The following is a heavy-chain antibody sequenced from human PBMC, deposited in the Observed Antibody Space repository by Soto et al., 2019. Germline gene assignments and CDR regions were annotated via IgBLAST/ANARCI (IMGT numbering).Heavy chain of an antibody. D-gene: IGHD6-6*01. V-gene: IGHV4-4*07. CDR2: IYTSGST. CDR3: ARVREGQLDY. CDR1: GVSISSYY. Sequence: SGTLSLTCTVSGVSISSYYLSWIRQPAGKGLEWIGRIYTSGSTNYNPSLKSRFTISVDTSKNQFSLKLSSVTAADTAVYYCARVREGQLDYWGQGTLVTVSS. J-gene: IGHJ4*02.